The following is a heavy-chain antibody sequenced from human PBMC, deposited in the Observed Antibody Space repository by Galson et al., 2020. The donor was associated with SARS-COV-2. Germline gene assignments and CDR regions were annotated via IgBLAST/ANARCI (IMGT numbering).Heavy chain of an antibody. CDR1: GFTFSSYS. Sequence: GGSLRLSCAVSGFTFSSYSMNWVRQAPGKGLEWVSAISSSSDYIYDADSVNGRFTISRDNGKNSLYLQMNSLRAEDTAVYYCARDASWAMFAMDVWGQGTTVTVSS. CDR2: ISSSSDYI. D-gene: IGHD3-10*02. J-gene: IGHJ6*02. V-gene: IGHV3-21*06. CDR3: ARDASWAMFAMDV.